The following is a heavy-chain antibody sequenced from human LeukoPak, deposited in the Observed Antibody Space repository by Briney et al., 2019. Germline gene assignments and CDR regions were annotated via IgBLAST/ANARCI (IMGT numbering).Heavy chain of an antibody. J-gene: IGHJ4*02. Sequence: GGSLRLSCAASGFTFSSYEMNWVRQAPGKGLEWVSYISSGDSTVYYADSVKGRFTISRDNAKNSLYLQMTSLRAEDTAVYYCARDDPRRLQLFDYWGQGTLVTVSS. CDR2: ISSGDSTV. CDR3: ARDDPRRLQLFDY. D-gene: IGHD5-24*01. V-gene: IGHV3-48*03. CDR1: GFTFSSYE.